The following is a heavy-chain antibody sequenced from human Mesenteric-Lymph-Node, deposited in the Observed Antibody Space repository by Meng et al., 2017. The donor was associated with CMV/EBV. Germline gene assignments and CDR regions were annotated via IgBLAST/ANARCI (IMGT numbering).Heavy chain of an antibody. Sequence: GESLKISCAASGFTFSIYAMSWVRQAPGKGLEWVSTISGSPGSTYYADSVKGRFTISRDNSKNTLYLQMNSLRAEDTAVYYCAKDLPGLNFDYWGQGTLVTVSS. CDR3: AKDLPGLNFDY. D-gene: IGHD1-14*01. CDR2: ISGSPGST. J-gene: IGHJ4*02. CDR1: GFTFSIYA. V-gene: IGHV3-23*01.